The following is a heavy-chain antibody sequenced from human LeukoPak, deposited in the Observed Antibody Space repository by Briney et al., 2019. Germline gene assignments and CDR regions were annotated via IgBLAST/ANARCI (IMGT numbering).Heavy chain of an antibody. V-gene: IGHV1-46*01. Sequence: ASVKVSCKASGYTFTSYYMPWVRQAPGQGLEWMGIINPSGGSTSYPQKFQGRVTMTRDTTTSTVYMELSSLRSEDTAVYYCARDAANYYDSSGYYHYGGAYWGQGTLVTVSS. J-gene: IGHJ4*02. CDR3: ARDAANYYDSSGYYHYGGAY. D-gene: IGHD3-22*01. CDR1: GYTFTSYY. CDR2: INPSGGST.